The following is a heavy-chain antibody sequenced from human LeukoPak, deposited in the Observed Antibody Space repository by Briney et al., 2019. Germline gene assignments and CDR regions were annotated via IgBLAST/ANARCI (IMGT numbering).Heavy chain of an antibody. Sequence: SETLSLTCTVSGDSVSSGNYYLSWIRQPPGKGLDWITYMSPSGTTKYNPSLKSRVTTSVDTSRTRFSLRLSSVTAADTAVYYCARGQDDRSGTFDYWGQGILVTVPS. V-gene: IGHV4-61*01. CDR2: MSPSGTT. J-gene: IGHJ4*02. CDR3: ARGQDDRSGTFDY. D-gene: IGHD3-22*01. CDR1: GDSVSSGNYY.